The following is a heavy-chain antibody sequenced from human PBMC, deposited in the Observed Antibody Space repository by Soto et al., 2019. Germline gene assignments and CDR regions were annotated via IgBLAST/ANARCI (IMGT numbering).Heavy chain of an antibody. Sequence: ASVKVSCKASGYTFTSYDINWVRQATGQGLEWMGWMNPNSGNTGYAQKFQGRVTMTRNTSISTAYMELSSPRSEDTAVYYCARAREGYFGVVPSYGMDVWGQGTTVTVSS. CDR2: MNPNSGNT. D-gene: IGHD3-3*01. V-gene: IGHV1-8*01. CDR1: GYTFTSYD. CDR3: ARAREGYFGVVPSYGMDV. J-gene: IGHJ6*02.